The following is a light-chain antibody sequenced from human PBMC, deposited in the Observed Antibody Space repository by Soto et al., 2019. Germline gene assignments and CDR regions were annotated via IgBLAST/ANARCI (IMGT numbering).Light chain of an antibody. V-gene: IGKV3-15*01. Sequence: EIVMTQSPATLSVSPGERATLSCRASQSVSSNLAWYQQKPGQAPRLLIYGASTRATGIPARFSGSGSGTDFTLTISSLQSEDFAVYYCQQYNNWPLTFGPGTKV. CDR1: QSVSSN. CDR3: QQYNNWPLT. J-gene: IGKJ3*01. CDR2: GAS.